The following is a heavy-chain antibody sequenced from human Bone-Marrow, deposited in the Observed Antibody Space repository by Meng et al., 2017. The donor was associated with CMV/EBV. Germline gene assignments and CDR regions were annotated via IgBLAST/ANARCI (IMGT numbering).Heavy chain of an antibody. CDR1: GFTFSSYW. CDR2: INSDGSST. CDR3: ARASCSGGSCYSLIDY. D-gene: IGHD2-15*01. Sequence: GESLKISCAASGFTFSSYWMHWVRQAPGKGLVWVSRINSDGSSTSYADSVKGRFTISRDNSKNTLYLQMNSLRAEDTAVYYCARASCSGGSCYSLIDYWGQGTLVTVSS. J-gene: IGHJ4*02. V-gene: IGHV3-74*01.